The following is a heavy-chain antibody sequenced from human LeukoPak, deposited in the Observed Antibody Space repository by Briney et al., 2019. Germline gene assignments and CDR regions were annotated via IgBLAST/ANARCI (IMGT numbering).Heavy chain of an antibody. CDR3: AKDHSTDWYDWSY. V-gene: IGHV3-23*01. D-gene: IGHD6-19*01. CDR1: GFTFSNYA. Sequence: PGGSLRLSCAASGFTFSNYAMSWVRQAPGKGLEWVSVISGSGGSTYYADFVKGRFTISRDNSKNTLYLQMNTVRAEDTAVYYCAKDHSTDWYDWSYWGQGTLVTVSS. J-gene: IGHJ4*02. CDR2: ISGSGGST.